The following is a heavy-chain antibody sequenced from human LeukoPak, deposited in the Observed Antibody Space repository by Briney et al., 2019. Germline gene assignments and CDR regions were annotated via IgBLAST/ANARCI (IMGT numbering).Heavy chain of an antibody. V-gene: IGHV1-2*02. CDR3: ARDRSPMIVAYYFDY. D-gene: IGHD3-22*01. J-gene: IGHJ4*02. Sequence: GASVKVSCKASGYTFTGYYMHWVRQAPGQGLEWMGWINPNSGGTNYAQKFQGRVTMTRDTSISTAYMELSRLRSDDTAVYYCARDRSPMIVAYYFDYWGQGTLVTVSS. CDR2: INPNSGGT. CDR1: GYTFTGYY.